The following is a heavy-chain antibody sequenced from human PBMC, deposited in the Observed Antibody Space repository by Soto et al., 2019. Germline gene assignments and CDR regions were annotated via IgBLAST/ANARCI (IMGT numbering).Heavy chain of an antibody. D-gene: IGHD6-19*01. J-gene: IGHJ4*02. CDR3: ARRLQWQLRPLDS. Sequence: GGSLRLSCEGSGFTFTDYYMTWIRQAPGKGLEWVAYINTLSTAIYYADSVKGRFTISRDNARNSLYLQMNGLRAEDTATYYCARRLQWQLRPLDSWGRGTLVTVSS. V-gene: IGHV3-11*01. CDR1: GFTFTDYY. CDR2: INTLSTAI.